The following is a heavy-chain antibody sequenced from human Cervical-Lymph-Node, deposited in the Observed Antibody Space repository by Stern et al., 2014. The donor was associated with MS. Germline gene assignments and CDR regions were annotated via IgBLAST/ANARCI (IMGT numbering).Heavy chain of an antibody. D-gene: IGHD2-15*01. CDR2: ISAHNDNT. J-gene: IGHJ3*02. Sequence: VQLVQSGAEVKKPGASVKVSCKASGYTFTSYGISWVRQAPGQGLEWMGWISAHNDNTNHAHKLHVIVTMTTDTSTSTSHMELRSVRSDDTAVYYCARCLLGSENAFDIWGQGTMVTVSS. CDR1: GYTFTSYG. V-gene: IGHV1-18*01. CDR3: ARCLLGSENAFDI.